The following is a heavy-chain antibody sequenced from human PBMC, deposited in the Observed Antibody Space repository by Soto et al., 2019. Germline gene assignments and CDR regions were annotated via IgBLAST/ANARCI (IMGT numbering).Heavy chain of an antibody. CDR1: GFTLSTYD. D-gene: IGHD5-18*01. Sequence: GSLRLSCAASGFTLSTYDMHWVRQAPGKGLEWVAVISYDGSNKYYADSVKGRFTISRDNSKNTLYLQMNSLRAEDTAVYYCAKEVDTAMVRKPYGMDVWGQGTTVTVSS. J-gene: IGHJ6*02. CDR2: ISYDGSNK. CDR3: AKEVDTAMVRKPYGMDV. V-gene: IGHV3-30*18.